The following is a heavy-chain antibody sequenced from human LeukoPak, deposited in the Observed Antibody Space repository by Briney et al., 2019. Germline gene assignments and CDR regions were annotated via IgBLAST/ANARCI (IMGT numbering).Heavy chain of an antibody. CDR2: IYYSGST. J-gene: IGHJ6*02. Sequence: SETLSLTCTVSGGSISGSSYYWGWIRQPPGTGLEWIGSIYYSGSTYYNPSLKSRVTISVDTSKNQFSLKLSSVTAADTAVYYCARDQAAAGTYYYYYGMDVWGQGTTVTVSS. D-gene: IGHD6-13*01. CDR1: GGSISGSSYY. V-gene: IGHV4-39*07. CDR3: ARDQAAAGTYYYYYGMDV.